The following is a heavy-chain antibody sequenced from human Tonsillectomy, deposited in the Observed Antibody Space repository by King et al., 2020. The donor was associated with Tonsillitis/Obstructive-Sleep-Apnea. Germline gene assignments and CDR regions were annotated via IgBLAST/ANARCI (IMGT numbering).Heavy chain of an antibody. CDR3: ARGWVVVPAVTPPFDY. CDR1: GVSFSGYY. V-gene: IGHV4-34*01. D-gene: IGHD2-2*01. CDR2: INHSGST. Sequence: VQLQQWGAGLLKPSETLSLTCAVYGVSFSGYYWSWIRQPPGKGLEWIGEINHSGSTNYNPSLKSRVTISVDTSKNQFSLKLSSVTAADTAVYYCARGWVVVPAVTPPFDYWSQGTLVTVSS. J-gene: IGHJ4*02.